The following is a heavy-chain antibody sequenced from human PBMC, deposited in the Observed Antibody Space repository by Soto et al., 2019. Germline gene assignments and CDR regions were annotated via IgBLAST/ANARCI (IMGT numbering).Heavy chain of an antibody. V-gene: IGHV4-34*01. Sequence: SETLSLXCAVYGGSFSGYYWSWIRQPPGKGLEWIGEINHSGSTNYNPSLKSRVTISVDTSKNQFSLKLSSVTAADTAVYYCARHDGFSSGWIFDYWGHGTLVTVS. CDR2: INHSGST. D-gene: IGHD6-19*01. J-gene: IGHJ4*01. CDR3: ARHDGFSSGWIFDY. CDR1: GGSFSGYY.